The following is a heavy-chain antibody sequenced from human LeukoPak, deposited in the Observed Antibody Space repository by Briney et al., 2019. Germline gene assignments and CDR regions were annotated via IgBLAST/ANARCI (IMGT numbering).Heavy chain of an antibody. V-gene: IGHV3-30*04. Sequence: GRSLRLSCAASKFIFSNCAMHWARQAPGKGLEWVAVISYDGTNKYYADSVKGRFTISRDNSKNTLYLQMNSLRTEDTALYYCARPSTGYYWGAAFDIWGQGTMVTVSS. J-gene: IGHJ3*02. CDR2: ISYDGTNK. D-gene: IGHD3-22*01. CDR3: ARPSTGYYWGAAFDI. CDR1: KFIFSNCA.